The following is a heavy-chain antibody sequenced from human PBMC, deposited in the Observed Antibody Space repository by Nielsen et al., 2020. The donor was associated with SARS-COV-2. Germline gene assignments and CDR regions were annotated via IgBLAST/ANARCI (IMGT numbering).Heavy chain of an antibody. CDR2: ISKSYTPI. J-gene: IGHJ3*02. V-gene: IGHV3-48*04. Sequence: GESLKISCTASGFSFSSYGMNWVRQAPGKGLEWVSYISKSYTPIDYADSVKGRFTISRDNAKNSLYLQMNSLRAEDTAVYYCAKASDIWGQGTMVTVSS. CDR3: AKASDI. CDR1: GFSFSSYG.